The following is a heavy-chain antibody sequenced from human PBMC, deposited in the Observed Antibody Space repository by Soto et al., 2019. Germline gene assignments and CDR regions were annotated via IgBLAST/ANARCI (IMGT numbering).Heavy chain of an antibody. Sequence: GGSLRLSCAASGFTFSSYWMSWVRQAPGKGLEWVANIKQDGSEKYYVDSVKGRFTISRDNAKNSLYLQMNSLRAEDTAVYYCAKRRIAASYSWFDPWGQGTLVTVSS. D-gene: IGHD6-6*01. CDR3: AKRRIAASYSWFDP. V-gene: IGHV3-7*03. J-gene: IGHJ5*02. CDR1: GFTFSSYW. CDR2: IKQDGSEK.